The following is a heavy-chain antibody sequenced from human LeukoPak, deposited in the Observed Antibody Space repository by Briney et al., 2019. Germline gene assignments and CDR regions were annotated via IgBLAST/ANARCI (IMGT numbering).Heavy chain of an antibody. J-gene: IGHJ4*02. CDR2: IYYSGST. CDR3: ARGGYYFDY. V-gene: IGHV4-59*01. Sequence: SETLSLTCTVSGGSISSYYWSWIRQPPGEGLEWIGYIYYSGSTNYNPSLKSRVTISVDTSKSQFSLKLSSVTAADTAVYYCARGGYYFDYWGQGTLVTVSS. D-gene: IGHD3-22*01. CDR1: GGSISSYY.